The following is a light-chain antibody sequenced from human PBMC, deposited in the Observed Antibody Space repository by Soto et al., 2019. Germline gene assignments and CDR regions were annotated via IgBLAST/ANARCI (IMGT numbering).Light chain of an antibody. CDR1: QSVSSSY. J-gene: IGKJ5*01. CDR2: GAS. CDR3: QQYGSSPLIS. V-gene: IGKV3-20*01. Sequence: EIVLAQSPGTLSLSPGGRATLACRSSQSVSSSYLAWYQQKPGQAPRLLIYGASSRATGIPDRFSGSGSGRDFTLTISGLEPEDFAVYYCQQYGSSPLISFGQGTRLEIK.